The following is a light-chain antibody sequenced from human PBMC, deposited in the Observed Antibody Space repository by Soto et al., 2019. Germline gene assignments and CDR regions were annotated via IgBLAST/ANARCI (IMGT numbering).Light chain of an antibody. V-gene: IGKV1-33*01. CDR1: QHISNY. J-gene: IGKJ3*01. Sequence: DIQMTQSPSSLSASVGDRVTITCQASQHISNYLNWYQQKPGKAPMLLIYDASNLETGVPSRFGGSGSGTDCTFTISSLQPEYISTYYCHLYDKHPRTFGPGTKVDI. CDR3: HLYDKHPRT. CDR2: DAS.